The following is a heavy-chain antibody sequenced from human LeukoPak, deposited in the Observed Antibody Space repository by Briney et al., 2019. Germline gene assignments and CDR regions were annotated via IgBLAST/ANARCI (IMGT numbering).Heavy chain of an antibody. D-gene: IGHD6-19*01. Sequence: PSETLSLTCAVYGGSFSGYYWSWIRQPPGKGLEWIGEINHGGSTNYNPSLKSRVTISVDTSKNQFSLKLSSVTAADTAVYYCARVGPIAVAGRGLGYWGQGTLVTVSS. CDR2: INHGGST. V-gene: IGHV4-34*01. J-gene: IGHJ4*02. CDR1: GGSFSGYY. CDR3: ARVGPIAVAGRGLGY.